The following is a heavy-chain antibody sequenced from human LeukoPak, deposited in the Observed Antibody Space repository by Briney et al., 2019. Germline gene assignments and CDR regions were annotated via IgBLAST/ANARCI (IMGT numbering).Heavy chain of an antibody. CDR1: GYTFTSYG. CDR2: ISAYNGNT. J-gene: IGHJ4*02. Sequence: ASVKVSCKASGYTFTSYGISWVRQAPGQGLEWMGWISAYNGNTNYAQKLQGRVTMTTDTSTSTAYMELRSLRSDDTALYYCARDFRSRSPRSPADYWGQGTLVTVSS. V-gene: IGHV1-18*01. D-gene: IGHD2-2*01. CDR3: ARDFRSRSPRSPADY.